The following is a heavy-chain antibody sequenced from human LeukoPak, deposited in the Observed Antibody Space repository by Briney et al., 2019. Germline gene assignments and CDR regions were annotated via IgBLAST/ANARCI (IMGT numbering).Heavy chain of an antibody. D-gene: IGHD2-2*02. V-gene: IGHV4-61*02. CDR2: IYTSGST. J-gene: IGHJ4*02. CDR1: GGSISSGSYY. CDR3: ARERGISCSSTSCYTYYFDY. Sequence: TSETLSLTCTVSGGSISSGSYYWRWIRQPAGKGLEWIWRIYTSGSTNYNPSLKSRVTISVDTSKNQFSLKLSSVTAADTAVYYCARERGISCSSTSCYTYYFDYWGQGTLVTVSS.